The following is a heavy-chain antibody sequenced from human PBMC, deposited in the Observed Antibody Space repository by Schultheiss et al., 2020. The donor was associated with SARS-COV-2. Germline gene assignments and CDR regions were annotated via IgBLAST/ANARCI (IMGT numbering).Heavy chain of an antibody. CDR2: IIPIFGTA. V-gene: IGHV1-46*01. Sequence: ASVKVSCKASGYTFTGYYMHWVRQAPGQGLEWMGGIIPIFGTANYAQKFQGRVTMTRDTSTSTVYMELSSLRSEDTAVYYCAKDRLERRVDPYYFDYWGQGTLVTVSS. CDR3: AKDRLERRVDPYYFDY. CDR1: GYTFTGYY. J-gene: IGHJ4*02. D-gene: IGHD1-1*01.